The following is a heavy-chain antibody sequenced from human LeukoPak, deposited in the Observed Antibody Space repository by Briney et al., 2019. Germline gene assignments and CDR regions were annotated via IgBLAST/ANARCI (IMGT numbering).Heavy chain of an antibody. J-gene: IGHJ3*02. D-gene: IGHD5/OR15-5a*01. V-gene: IGHV5-51*01. CDR1: GYSFTSYW. Sequence: GESLKISCKGSGYSFTSYWIGWVRQMPGKGLEWMGIIYPGDSDTRYSPSFQGQVTISADKSISTAYLQWSSLKASDTAMYYCATSLPKIRRIYVDPSPFDIWGQGTMVTVSS. CDR3: ATSLPKIRRIYVDPSPFDI. CDR2: IYPGDSDT.